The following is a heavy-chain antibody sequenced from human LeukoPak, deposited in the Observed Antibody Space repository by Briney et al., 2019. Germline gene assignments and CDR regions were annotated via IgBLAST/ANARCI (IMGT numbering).Heavy chain of an antibody. J-gene: IGHJ5*01. CDR3: GRHGYSDYAIDS. V-gene: IGHV4-28*05. CDR2: IHYTGSI. Sequence: SETLSLTCAVSGYSISSSNWWGWLRQPPGKGLEWIGYIHYTGSIRYNPALKGRLTISVDTSKNQFALKMSSVTAADTAVFYCGRHGYSDYAIDSWGQGTLVTVSS. CDR1: GYSISSSNW. D-gene: IGHD5-12*01.